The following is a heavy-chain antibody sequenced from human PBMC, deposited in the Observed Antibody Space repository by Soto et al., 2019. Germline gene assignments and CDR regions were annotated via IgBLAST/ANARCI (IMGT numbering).Heavy chain of an antibody. CDR1: GDTPSTYA. Sequence: QVQLVQSGAEVQKPGSSVNVSCRASGDTPSTYAISWVRQAPGQGLEWMGGIIPILGTPNYAQRFQGRITISADTSTRTTYMELNSVTSDDTDVVYCAILGLDIDSWGQGTLVIVSS. J-gene: IGHJ4*02. CDR2: IIPILGTP. D-gene: IGHD3-16*01. V-gene: IGHV1-69*14. CDR3: AILGLDIDS.